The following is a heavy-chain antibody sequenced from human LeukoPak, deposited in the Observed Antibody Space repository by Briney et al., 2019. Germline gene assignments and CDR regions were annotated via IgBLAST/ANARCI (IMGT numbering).Heavy chain of an antibody. CDR2: ISYSGST. V-gene: IGHV4-59*08. Sequence: SEALSLTNTFSGGSISSYYRCWLRPPPGKGLEWMGYISYSGSTNYNPSLKSRVTISVDTSTNQSSLKVSSLTAADTAVYYCARLDSQSRKVWSQGTTVTVSS. D-gene: IGHD3-22*01. CDR3: ARLDSQSRKV. CDR1: GGSISSYY. J-gene: IGHJ6*02.